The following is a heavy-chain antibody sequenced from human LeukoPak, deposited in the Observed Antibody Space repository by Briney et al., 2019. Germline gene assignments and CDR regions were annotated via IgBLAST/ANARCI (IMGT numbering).Heavy chain of an antibody. J-gene: IGHJ3*02. V-gene: IGHV3-23*01. Sequence: GGSLRLSCAASGFTFSSYAMSWVRQAPGKGLEWVSSISGSGYSTYYADSVKGRFTISRDNSKNTLYLQMNSLRAEDTAVYYCAKDLGDSDAFDIWGQGTMVTVSS. CDR1: GFTFSSYA. D-gene: IGHD2-21*02. CDR3: AKDLGDSDAFDI. CDR2: ISGSGYST.